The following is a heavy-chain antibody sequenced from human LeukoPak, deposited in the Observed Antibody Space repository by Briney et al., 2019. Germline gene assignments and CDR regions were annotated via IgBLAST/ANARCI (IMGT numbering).Heavy chain of an antibody. V-gene: IGHV3-21*01. J-gene: IGHJ6*03. CDR3: ARDGATFSGYDWYYYMDV. CDR1: GFTFSSYS. Sequence: GGSLRLSCAASGFTFSSYSMNWVRQAPGKGLEWVSSISNIGTSIYYADSVKGRFTISRDNAKNSLYLQMNSLRAEDTAVYYCARDGATFSGYDWYYYMDVWGKGTTVTVSS. D-gene: IGHD5-12*01. CDR2: ISNIGTSI.